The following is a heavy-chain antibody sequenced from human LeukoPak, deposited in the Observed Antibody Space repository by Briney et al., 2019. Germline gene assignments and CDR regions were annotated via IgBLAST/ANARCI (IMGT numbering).Heavy chain of an antibody. CDR2: IYYSGST. CDR3: ASHIHGYGEGVNWFDP. J-gene: IGHJ5*02. CDR1: GGSISSSSYY. Sequence: PSETLSLTCTVSGGSISSSSYYWGWIRQPPGKGLEWIGSIYYSGSTYYNPSLKSRVTISVDTSKNQFSLKLSSVTAADTAVYYCASHIHGYGEGVNWFDPWGQGTLVTVSS. V-gene: IGHV4-39*01. D-gene: IGHD4-17*01.